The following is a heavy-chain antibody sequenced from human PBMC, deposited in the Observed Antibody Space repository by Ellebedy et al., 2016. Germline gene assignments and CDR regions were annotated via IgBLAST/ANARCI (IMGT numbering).Heavy chain of an antibody. CDR2: IYYSGST. Sequence: SETLSLXXAVYGGSFSSYYWGWIRQPPGKGLEWIGSIYYSGSTYYNPSLKSRVTISVDTSKNQFSLKLSSVTAADTAVYYCARDFVDAGTIDYWGQGTLVTVSS. V-gene: IGHV4-39*07. CDR1: GGSFSSYY. D-gene: IGHD6-13*01. J-gene: IGHJ4*02. CDR3: ARDFVDAGTIDY.